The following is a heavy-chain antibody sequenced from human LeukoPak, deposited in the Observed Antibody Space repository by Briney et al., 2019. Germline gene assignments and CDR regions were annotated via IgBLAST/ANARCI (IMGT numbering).Heavy chain of an antibody. V-gene: IGHV4-38-2*02. CDR3: ARSSGLYYMDV. Sequence: SETLSLTCTVSGYSISSNFYWGWIRQSPAKGLEWIGSIYHSGSTYYNPSLKRRVTISVDTSKNQFSLKLSSVTAADTAVYYCARSSGLYYMDVWGKGTTVTISS. D-gene: IGHD3-10*01. CDR1: GYSISSNFY. CDR2: IYHSGST. J-gene: IGHJ6*03.